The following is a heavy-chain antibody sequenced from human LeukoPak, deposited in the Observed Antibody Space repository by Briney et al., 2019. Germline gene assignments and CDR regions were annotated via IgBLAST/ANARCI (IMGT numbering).Heavy chain of an antibody. CDR2: ISSSGSTI. J-gene: IGHJ6*02. D-gene: IGHD5-12*01. V-gene: IGHV3-11*01. Sequence: GGSLRLSCAASGFTFSDYYMSWIRQAPGKGLEWVSYISSSGSTIYYADSVKGRFTISRDNAKNSLYLQMNSLRAEDTAVYYCARDLVATIIKTACGMDVWGQGTTVTVSS. CDR1: GFTFSDYY. CDR3: ARDLVATIIKTACGMDV.